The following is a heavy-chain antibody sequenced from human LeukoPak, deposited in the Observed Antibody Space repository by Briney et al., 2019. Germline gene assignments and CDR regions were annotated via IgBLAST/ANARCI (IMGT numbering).Heavy chain of an antibody. Sequence: GASVKVSCKASGGTFSSYAISWVRQAPGQGLEWMGWINTNTGNPTYAQGFTGRFVFSLDTSVSTAYLQISSLKAEDTAVYYCARGNNWNWGVWFDPWGQGTLVTVSS. J-gene: IGHJ5*02. V-gene: IGHV7-4-1*02. CDR1: GGTFSSYA. CDR2: INTNTGNP. D-gene: IGHD1-7*01. CDR3: ARGNNWNWGVWFDP.